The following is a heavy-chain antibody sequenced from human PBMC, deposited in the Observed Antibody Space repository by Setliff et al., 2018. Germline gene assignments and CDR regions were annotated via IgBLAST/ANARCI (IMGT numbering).Heavy chain of an antibody. D-gene: IGHD5-18*01. J-gene: IGHJ3*02. CDR1: GGSISSGSYY. CDR2: MYNSGNT. Sequence: KPSETRSLTCTVSGGSISSGSYYWNWIRQPPGKGLEWVGYMYNSGNTNYNPSLRRRVAISVDKSKNQFSLKLNSVTAADTAVYYCARTQTIDTIYDAFDIWGRGTMVTVSS. V-gene: IGHV4-61*01. CDR3: ARTQTIDTIYDAFDI.